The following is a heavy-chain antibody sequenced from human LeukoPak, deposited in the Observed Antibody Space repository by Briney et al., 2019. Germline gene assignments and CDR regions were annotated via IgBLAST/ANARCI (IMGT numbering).Heavy chain of an antibody. J-gene: IGHJ6*03. Sequence: GGSLRLSCAASGFTFSSYSMNWVRQAPGKGLEWVSSISSSSSHIYYADSVKGRFTISRDNAKNSLYLQMNSLRAEDTAVYYCARDIAVAGSVYYYYYYMDVWGKGTTVTVSS. CDR3: ARDIAVAGSVYYYYYYMDV. D-gene: IGHD6-19*01. CDR1: GFTFSSYS. V-gene: IGHV3-21*01. CDR2: ISSSSSHI.